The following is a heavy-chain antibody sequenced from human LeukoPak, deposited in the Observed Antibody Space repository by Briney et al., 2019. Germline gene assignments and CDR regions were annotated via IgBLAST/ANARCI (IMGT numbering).Heavy chain of an antibody. D-gene: IGHD1-26*01. J-gene: IGHJ4*02. CDR2: ISNDGSNK. V-gene: IGHV3-30*18. CDR3: AKETGRWELE. CDR1: GFTFSSYG. Sequence: GRSLRLSCAASGFTFSSYGIHWVRQAPGKGLEWVADISNDGSNKYYADSVKGRFTISRDNSKNTLYLQMNSLRAEDTAVYYCAKETGRWELEWGQGTLVTVSS.